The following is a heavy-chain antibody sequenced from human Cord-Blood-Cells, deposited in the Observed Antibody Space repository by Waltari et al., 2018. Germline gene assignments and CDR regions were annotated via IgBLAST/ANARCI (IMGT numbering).Heavy chain of an antibody. D-gene: IGHD3-3*01. V-gene: IGHV1-46*01. CDR3: AREESGGHDFWSGYEVDY. J-gene: IGHJ4*02. CDR1: GYTFTSYY. Sequence: QVQLVQSGAEVKKPGASVKVSCKASGYTFTSYYMHWVRQAPGQGLEWMGIINPSGGSTSYAQKFQGRVTMTRDTSTSTVYMELSSLRSEDTAVYYCAREESGGHDFWSGYEVDYWGQGTLVTVSS. CDR2: INPSGGST.